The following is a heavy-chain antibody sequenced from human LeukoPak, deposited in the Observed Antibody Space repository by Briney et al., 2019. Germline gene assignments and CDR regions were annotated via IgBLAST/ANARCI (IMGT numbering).Heavy chain of an antibody. D-gene: IGHD3-10*01. V-gene: IGHV4-4*07. Sequence: SETLSLTCSVSGGSISNLYLSWIRQPAGKGLEWIGRIYVSGRIDYNPSLRSRVTMSVDTSENQFSLKLSSVTAADTAVYYCARERGGAYGSGSYYGWFDPWGQGTLVTVSS. CDR1: GGSISNLY. CDR2: IYVSGRI. J-gene: IGHJ5*02. CDR3: ARERGGAYGSGSYYGWFDP.